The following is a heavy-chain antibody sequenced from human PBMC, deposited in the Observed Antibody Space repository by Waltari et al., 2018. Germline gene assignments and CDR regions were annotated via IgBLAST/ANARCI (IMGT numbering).Heavy chain of an antibody. CDR1: GFTFSRYG. J-gene: IGHJ4*02. Sequence: QVQLVESGGGVVQPGRSLRLPCAASGFTFSRYGMHWVRQAPGKGLEWVAVIWYDGSNKYYADSVKGRFTISRDNSKNTLYLQMNSLRAEDTAVYYCARDGTVTTEPLDYWGQGTLVTISS. V-gene: IGHV3-33*01. CDR3: ARDGTVTTEPLDY. D-gene: IGHD4-17*01. CDR2: IWYDGSNK.